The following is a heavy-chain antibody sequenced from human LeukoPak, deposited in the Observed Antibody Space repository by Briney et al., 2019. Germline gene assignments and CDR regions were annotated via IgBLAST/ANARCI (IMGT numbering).Heavy chain of an antibody. CDR2: IKLDVSET. V-gene: IGHV3-7*01. CDR1: GFTFSSYW. D-gene: IGHD3-10*01. CDR3: ARKGNAFDF. Sequence: PGGSLRLSCAASGFTFSSYWMTWVRQAPGEGLGWVANIKLDVSETYYVDSVRGRFTISRDNTKNSLYLQMDSLRAEDTAVYYCARKGNAFDFWGQGTMVTVSS. J-gene: IGHJ3*01.